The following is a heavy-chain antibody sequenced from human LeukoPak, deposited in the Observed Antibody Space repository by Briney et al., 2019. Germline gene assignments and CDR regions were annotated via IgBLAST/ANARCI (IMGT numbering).Heavy chain of an antibody. Sequence: GGSLRLSCAASGFTFSSYGMHWVRQAPGKGLEWVAVIWYDGSNKYYADSVKGRFTISRDNSNNTLYLQMNSLRAEDTAVYYCVKDPYSSGWPPDYWGQGTLVTVSS. V-gene: IGHV3-33*06. CDR3: VKDPYSSGWPPDY. J-gene: IGHJ4*02. D-gene: IGHD6-19*01. CDR1: GFTFSSYG. CDR2: IWYDGSNK.